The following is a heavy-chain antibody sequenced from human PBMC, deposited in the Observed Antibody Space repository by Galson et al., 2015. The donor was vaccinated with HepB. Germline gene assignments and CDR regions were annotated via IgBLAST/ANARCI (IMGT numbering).Heavy chain of an antibody. CDR3: ARERGGLEHRAFGAFDI. J-gene: IGHJ3*02. V-gene: IGHV1-18*01. D-gene: IGHD1/OR15-1a*01. CDR2: ISAYNGNT. CDR1: GYTFTSYG. Sequence: SVKVSCKASGYTFTSYGISWVRQAPGQGLEWMGWISAYNGNTNYAQKLQGRVTMTTDTSTSTAYMELRSLRSDDTAVYYCARERGGLEHRAFGAFDIWGQGTMVTVSS.